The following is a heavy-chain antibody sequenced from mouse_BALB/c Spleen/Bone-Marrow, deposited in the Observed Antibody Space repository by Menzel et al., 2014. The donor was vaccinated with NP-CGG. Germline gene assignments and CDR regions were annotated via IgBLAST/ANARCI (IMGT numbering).Heavy chain of an antibody. J-gene: IGHJ3*01. CDR2: IDPANGNT. D-gene: IGHD1-1*01. CDR1: GFNIKDTY. V-gene: IGHV14-3*02. CDR3: AMYYYGSSLFAY. Sequence: EVQGVESGAEPVKPGASVKLSCTASGFNIKDTYMHWVKQRPEQGLEWIGRIDPANGNTKYDPKFQGKATITADTSSNTAYLQLSSLTSEDTAVYYCAMYYYGSSLFAYWGQGTLVTVSA.